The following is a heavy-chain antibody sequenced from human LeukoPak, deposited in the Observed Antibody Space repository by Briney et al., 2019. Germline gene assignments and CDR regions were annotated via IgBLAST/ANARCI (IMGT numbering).Heavy chain of an antibody. CDR1: GASMSSNY. CDR3: ASTRRAAVAGRFDS. CDR2: IYHSGNT. J-gene: IGHJ4*02. V-gene: IGHV4-4*09. Sequence: PSETLSLTCNVSGASMSSNYWSWIRQPPGKGLEWIGYIYHSGNTNHSPFLESRVTMSVDESKNQFSLRVHFVSAADTAVYYCASTRRAAVAGRFDSWGQGTLVTVSS. D-gene: IGHD6-19*01.